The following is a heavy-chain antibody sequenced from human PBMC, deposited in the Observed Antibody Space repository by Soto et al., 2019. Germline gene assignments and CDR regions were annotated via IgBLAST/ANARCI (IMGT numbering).Heavy chain of an antibody. D-gene: IGHD4-17*01. J-gene: IGHJ6*02. CDR3: TTDGHDYGDYGLLYGMDV. CDR2: IKSKTDGGTT. CDR1: GFTFSNAW. V-gene: IGHV3-15*07. Sequence: EVQLVESGGGLVKPGGSLRLSCAASGFTFSNAWMNWVRQAPGKGLEWVGRIKSKTDGGTTDYAAPVKGRFTISRDDSKNTLYLQMNSLKTEDTAVYYCTTDGHDYGDYGLLYGMDVWGQGTTVTVSS.